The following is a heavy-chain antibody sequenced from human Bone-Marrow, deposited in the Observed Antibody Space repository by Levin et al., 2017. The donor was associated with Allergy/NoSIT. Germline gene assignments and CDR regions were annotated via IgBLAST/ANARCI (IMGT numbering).Heavy chain of an antibody. CDR2: IYYNGNT. V-gene: IGHV4-61*01. CDR3: ARDGVYYYGMDV. D-gene: IGHD3-16*01. CDR1: GDSVSSPRYF. J-gene: IGHJ6*02. Sequence: PSETLSLTCSVSGDSVSSPRYFWTWVRQPPGRKLEWMGYIYYNGNTKYNPSLKSRVTMSVDTSKNQFSLSLTSVTAAETAIYYCARDGVYYYGMDVWGRGTTVIVSS.